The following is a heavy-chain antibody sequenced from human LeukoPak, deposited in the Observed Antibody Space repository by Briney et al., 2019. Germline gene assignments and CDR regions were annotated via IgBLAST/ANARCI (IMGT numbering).Heavy chain of an antibody. V-gene: IGHV4-34*01. CDR1: GGSFSGYY. CDR3: ASGGPIGDLEIAVAGRVIDY. Sequence: SETLSLTCAVYGGSFSGYYWSWIRQPPGKGLEWIREINHSGSTNYNPSLKSRVTISVDTSMNQFSLKLSSVTAADTAVYYCASGGPIGDLEIAVAGRVIDYWGQGTLVTVSS. J-gene: IGHJ4*02. CDR2: INHSGST. D-gene: IGHD6-19*01.